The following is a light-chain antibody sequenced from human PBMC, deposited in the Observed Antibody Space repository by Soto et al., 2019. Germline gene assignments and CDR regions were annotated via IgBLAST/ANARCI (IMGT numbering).Light chain of an antibody. V-gene: IGKV1-5*03. CDR3: QQYNKWPRT. CDR1: QSISSW. CDR2: KAS. Sequence: DIQMTQSPSTLSASVGDRVTITCRASQSISSWLAWYQQKPGKAPNLLIYKASTLESGVPSRFTGSGSGTDFTLTISSLQSEDFAVYYCQQYNKWPRTFGQGTKVDIK. J-gene: IGKJ1*01.